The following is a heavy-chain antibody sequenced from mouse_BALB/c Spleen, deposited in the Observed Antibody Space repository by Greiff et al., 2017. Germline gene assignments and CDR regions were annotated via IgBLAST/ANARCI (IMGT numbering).Heavy chain of an antibody. CDR1: GYTFSSYW. D-gene: IGHD1-2*01. CDR2: ILPGSGST. CDR3: ARRRVTTALDY. V-gene: IGHV1-9*01. J-gene: IGHJ2*01. Sequence: QVQLKESGAELMKPGASVKISCKATGYTFSSYWIEWVKQRPGHGLEWIGEILPGSGSTNYNEKFKGKATFTADTSSNTAYMQLSSLTSEDSAVYYCARRRVTTALDYWGQGTTLTVSS.